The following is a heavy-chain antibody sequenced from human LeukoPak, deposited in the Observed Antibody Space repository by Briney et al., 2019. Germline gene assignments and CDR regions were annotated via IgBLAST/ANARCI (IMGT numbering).Heavy chain of an antibody. CDR2: ISGSGGST. CDR3: AKVMDRDIVATIRLGSQYYFDY. J-gene: IGHJ4*02. Sequence: GGTLRLSCAASGFTFSSYGMSWVRQAPGKGLEWVSGISGSGGSTYYADSVKGRFTIPRDNSKNTLYLQLNSLRAEDTAVYYCAKVMDRDIVATIRLGSQYYFDYWGQGTLVTVSS. D-gene: IGHD5-12*01. CDR1: GFTFSSYG. V-gene: IGHV3-23*01.